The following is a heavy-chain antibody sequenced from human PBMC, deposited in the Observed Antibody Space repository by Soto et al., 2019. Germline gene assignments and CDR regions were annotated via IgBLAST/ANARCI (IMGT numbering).Heavy chain of an antibody. J-gene: IGHJ4*02. V-gene: IGHV4-61*08. CDR1: GGSVSSGGYY. Sequence: QVQLQESRPGLVKPSETLSLTCSVSGGSVSSGGYYWSWIRQPPGKGLEWIGCIYYSGSTDYNPSLKSRVTMALDKSKNQFSLKLNAVTAADTSVYFWARAGSYRYFDYWGQGTLVTVSS. CDR3: ARAGSYRYFDY. D-gene: IGHD3-10*01. CDR2: IYYSGST.